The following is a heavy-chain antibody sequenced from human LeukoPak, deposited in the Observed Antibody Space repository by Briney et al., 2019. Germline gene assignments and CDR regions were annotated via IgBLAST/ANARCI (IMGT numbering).Heavy chain of an antibody. J-gene: IGHJ5*02. V-gene: IGHV4-38-2*01. D-gene: IGHD1-26*01. Sequence: SETLSLTCAVSGYSISSGYYWGWIRQPPGKGLEWIGSIYHSGSTYYNPSLKSRVTISVDTSKNQFSLKLSSVIAADTAVYYCARRRGSAKELDPWGQGTLVTVSS. CDR1: GYSISSGYY. CDR2: IYHSGST. CDR3: ARRRGSAKELDP.